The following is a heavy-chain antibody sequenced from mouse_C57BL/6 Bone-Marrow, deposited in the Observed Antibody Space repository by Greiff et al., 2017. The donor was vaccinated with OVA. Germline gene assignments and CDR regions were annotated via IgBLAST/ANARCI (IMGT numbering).Heavy chain of an antibody. Sequence: LQQSGAELVRPGASVKLSCTASGFNIKDDYMHWVKQRPEQGLEWIGWIDPENGDTEYASKFQGKATITADTSTNPAYLQLSSLTSEDTAVYYCTSYGNFDYWGQGTTLTVSS. V-gene: IGHV14-4*01. CDR1: GFNIKDDY. J-gene: IGHJ2*01. CDR3: TSYGNFDY. D-gene: IGHD2-1*01. CDR2: IDPENGDT.